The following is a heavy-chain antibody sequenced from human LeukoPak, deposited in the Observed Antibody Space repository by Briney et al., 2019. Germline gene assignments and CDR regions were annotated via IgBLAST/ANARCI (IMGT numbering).Heavy chain of an antibody. CDR3: ARILDSAWGELGY. V-gene: IGHV3-30*02. CDR1: GFSFSSYG. CDR2: IRSDGSNK. D-gene: IGHD6-19*01. Sequence: GGSLRLSCAGSGFSFSSYGMHWVRQTPGKGLEWMAFIRSDGSNKYYADSVKGRFTISRDNSKNTLYLQMNSLRAEDTAVYYCARILDSAWGELGYWGQGTLVTVSS. J-gene: IGHJ4*02.